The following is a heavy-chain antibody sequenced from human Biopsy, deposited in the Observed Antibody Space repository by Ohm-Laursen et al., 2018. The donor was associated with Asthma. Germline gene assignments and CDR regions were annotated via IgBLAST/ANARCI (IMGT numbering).Heavy chain of an antibody. CDR1: GGSVSTGSYY. CDR3: ARGPNYHGSGRAPIGMDV. CDR2: IYYTGSD. Sequence: SDTLSLTCTVSGGSVSTGSYYWSWIRQPPRKGLEWLGYIYYTGSDNYNPSLKSRVTISVDTSKNQFSLRLNSVTAADTAVYYCARGPNYHGSGRAPIGMDVWGQGTLVTVSS. J-gene: IGHJ4*02. V-gene: IGHV4-61*01. D-gene: IGHD3-10*01.